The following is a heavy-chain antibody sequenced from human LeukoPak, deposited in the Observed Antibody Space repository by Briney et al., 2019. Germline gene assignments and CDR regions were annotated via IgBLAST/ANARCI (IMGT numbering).Heavy chain of an antibody. CDR2: LYISGST. CDR1: GGSISSYY. D-gene: IGHD1-7*01. CDR3: ARDNWHSLDY. J-gene: IGHJ4*02. V-gene: IGHV4-4*07. Sequence: SETLSLTCTVPGGSISSYYWSWIRQPAGKGLEWIGRLYISGSTNYSPSLKSRVTMSLDTSKNHFSLNLSSVPAADTAVYYCARDNWHSLDYWGQGTLVTVSS.